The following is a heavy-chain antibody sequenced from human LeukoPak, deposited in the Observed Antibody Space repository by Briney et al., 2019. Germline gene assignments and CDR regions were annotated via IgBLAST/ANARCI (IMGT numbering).Heavy chain of an antibody. CDR2: INHSGST. CDR1: GGSFSGYY. V-gene: IGHV4-34*01. Sequence: SETLSLTCAVYGGSFSGYYWSWIRQPPGKGLEWIGEINHSGSTNYNPSLKSRVTISVDTSKNQFSLKLSSVTAADTAVYYCARXITXFGXVIVXRRTWFDPWGQGTLVTVSS. D-gene: IGHD3-3*01. J-gene: IGHJ5*02. CDR3: ARXITXFGXVIVXRRTWFDP.